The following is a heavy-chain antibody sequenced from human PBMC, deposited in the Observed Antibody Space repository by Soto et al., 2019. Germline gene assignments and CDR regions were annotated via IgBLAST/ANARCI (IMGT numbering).Heavy chain of an antibody. CDR1: GYSFTDYH. Sequence: GASLKVSCKASGYSFTDYHIHWVRQAPGQGLEWLGRINPKSGGTSTAQKFQGWVTMATDTAIITASMGRTRLTSHDTAIYYCARGDSTDGSKGVCSFFYNHDMDVGGQGTTVTVSS. CDR3: ARGDSTDGSKGVCSFFYNHDMDV. J-gene: IGHJ6*02. V-gene: IGHV1-2*04. D-gene: IGHD2-8*01. CDR2: INPKSGGT.